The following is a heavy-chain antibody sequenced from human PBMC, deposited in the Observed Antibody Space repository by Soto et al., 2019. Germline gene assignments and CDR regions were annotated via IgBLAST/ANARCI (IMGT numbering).Heavy chain of an antibody. CDR1: GYTFSNYG. V-gene: IGHV1-18*01. J-gene: IGHJ4*02. D-gene: IGHD1-26*01. CDR3: ASASGTGVGTTSY. CDR2: ISAYNGET. Sequence: QVQLVQSGPEVKKPGASAKVSCKASGYTFSNYGISWMRQVPGQGLEWMGWISAYNGETKYAQKFKGRVSMTTDTSTNTAYMELGSLRSDDTAVYYCASASGTGVGTTSYWGQGTLVTVSS.